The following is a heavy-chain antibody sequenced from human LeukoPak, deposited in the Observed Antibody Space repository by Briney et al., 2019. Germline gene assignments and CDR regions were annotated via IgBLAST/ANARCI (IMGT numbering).Heavy chain of an antibody. V-gene: IGHV4-39*07. D-gene: IGHD4-17*01. CDR1: GGSISSSRYY. Sequence: SETLSLTCTVSGGSISSSRYYWGWIRQPPGKGLEWIGSIYYSGSTYYNPSLKSRVTISVDTSKNQFSLKLSSVTAADTAVYYCARESSGPYGDKHEWGQGTLVTVSS. CDR2: IYYSGST. CDR3: ARESSGPYGDKHE. J-gene: IGHJ4*02.